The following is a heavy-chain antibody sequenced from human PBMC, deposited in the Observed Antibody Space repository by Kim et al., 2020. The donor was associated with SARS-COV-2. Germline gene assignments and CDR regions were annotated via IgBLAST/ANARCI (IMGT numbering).Heavy chain of an antibody. J-gene: IGHJ4*02. Sequence: INYRGIIFYNPSRKGRVTISGDTSKNQISLNLRSVTAADTAVYYCARSLMYWGQGTLVTVSS. D-gene: IGHD2-8*01. CDR3: ARSLMY. CDR2: INYRGII. V-gene: IGHV4-34*01.